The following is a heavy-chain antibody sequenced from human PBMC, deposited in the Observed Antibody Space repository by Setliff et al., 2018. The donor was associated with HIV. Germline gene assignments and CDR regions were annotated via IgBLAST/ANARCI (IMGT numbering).Heavy chain of an antibody. CDR2: IWYDGSNK. D-gene: IGHD5-12*01. CDR3: ARSGYDYAYYFDY. J-gene: IGHJ4*02. CDR1: GFTFSSYG. Sequence: GGSLRLSCAASGFTFSSYGMHWVRQAPGKGLEWVAVIWYDGSNKYYADSVKGRFTISRDNSKNTLYLQMNSLRAEDTAVYYCARSGYDYAYYFDYWGQGTLVTVSS. V-gene: IGHV3-33*08.